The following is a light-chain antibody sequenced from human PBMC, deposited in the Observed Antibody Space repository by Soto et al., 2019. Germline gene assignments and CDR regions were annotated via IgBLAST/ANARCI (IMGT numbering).Light chain of an antibody. V-gene: IGKV3-11*01. CDR3: QQRSNWFLT. CDR2: DAS. Sequence: EIVMTQSPATLSVSPGERATLSCRASQSVKSNLAWYQQKPGQAPRLLIYDASNRATGIPARFSGSGSGTDFTLTISSLEPEDFAVYYCQQRSNWFLTFGGGTKVEIK. CDR1: QSVKSN. J-gene: IGKJ4*01.